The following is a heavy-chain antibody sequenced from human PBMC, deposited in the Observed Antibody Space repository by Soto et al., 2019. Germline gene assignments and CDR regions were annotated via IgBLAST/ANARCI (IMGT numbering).Heavy chain of an antibody. J-gene: IGHJ4*02. CDR1: GYSFSNHD. D-gene: IGHD2-2*02. CDR2: MSPNSGRT. V-gene: IGHV1-8*01. Sequence: ASVKVSCKASGYSFSNHDINWVRQATGQGLEWMGWMSPNSGRTGYAQKFQGRVTMTRNTSSSTAYMELSSLRSDDTAVYYCARGKRYTNDYWGQGTLVTVSS. CDR3: ARGKRYTNDY.